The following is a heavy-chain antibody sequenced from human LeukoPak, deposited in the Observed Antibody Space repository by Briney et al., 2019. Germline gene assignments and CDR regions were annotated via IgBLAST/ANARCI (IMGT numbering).Heavy chain of an antibody. CDR2: IYYTGST. J-gene: IGHJ5*02. CDR1: GGSFSSYY. Sequence: SETLSLTCTVSGGSFSSYYWSWIRQPPGKGLEWIGSIYYTGSTNYNPSLKSRVTISVDTSKNQFSLRLSSVTAADTAVYYCARGRGGYFPYWFDPWGQGTLVTVSS. V-gene: IGHV4-59*01. D-gene: IGHD3-22*01. CDR3: ARGRGGYFPYWFDP.